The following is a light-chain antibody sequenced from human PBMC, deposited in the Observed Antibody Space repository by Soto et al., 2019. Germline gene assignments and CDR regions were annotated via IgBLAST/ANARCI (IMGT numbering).Light chain of an antibody. CDR1: ENINTY. V-gene: IGKV3-11*01. J-gene: IGKJ4*01. CDR3: QHRNNWPLT. Sequence: VVLTQSPATLSVSPGERATLSCRASENINTYLAWYQQKPGQAPKLLIYDASNRATGIPARFSASGSGTEFTLTISSLEPEDFAVYYCQHRNNWPLTFGGGTTVEIK. CDR2: DAS.